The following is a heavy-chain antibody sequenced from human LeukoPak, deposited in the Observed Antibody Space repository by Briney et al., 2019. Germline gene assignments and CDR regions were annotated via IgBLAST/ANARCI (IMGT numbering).Heavy chain of an antibody. Sequence: SVKVSCKASGGTFSSYAISWVRQAPGQGLEWMGGIIPIFGTANYAQKFQGRVTITADESTSTAYMELSSLRSEDTAVYYCARGEAAAHRPFDYWGQGTLVTVSS. J-gene: IGHJ4*02. D-gene: IGHD6-13*01. V-gene: IGHV1-69*13. CDR1: GGTFSSYA. CDR3: ARGEAAAHRPFDY. CDR2: IIPIFGTA.